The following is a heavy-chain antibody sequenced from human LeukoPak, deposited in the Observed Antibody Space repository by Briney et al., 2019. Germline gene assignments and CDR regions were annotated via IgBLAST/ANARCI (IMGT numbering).Heavy chain of an antibody. J-gene: IGHJ6*03. D-gene: IGHD6-6*01. CDR3: ARGRAARGLDYYYYYMDV. V-gene: IGHV1-18*01. Sequence: GASVKVSCKASGYTFTSYGISWVRQAPGQGLEWMGWISAYNGNTNYAQKLQGRVTMTTDTSTSTAYMELRSLRSDDTAVYYCARGRAARGLDYYYYYMDVWGKGTTVTVSS. CDR1: GYTFTSYG. CDR2: ISAYNGNT.